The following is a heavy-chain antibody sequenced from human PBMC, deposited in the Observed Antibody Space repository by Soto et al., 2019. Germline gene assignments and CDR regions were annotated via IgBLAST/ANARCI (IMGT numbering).Heavy chain of an antibody. CDR3: AISACRGGSCYSYSFDY. D-gene: IGHD2-15*01. CDR1: GYTFTSYG. Sequence: ASVKVSCKASGYTFTSYGISWVRQAPGQGLEWMGWISAYNGNTNYAQKLQGRVTMTTDTSTSTAYMELRSLRSDDTAVYYCAISACRGGSCYSYSFDYGGQGTLVTVSS. CDR2: ISAYNGNT. V-gene: IGHV1-18*01. J-gene: IGHJ4*02.